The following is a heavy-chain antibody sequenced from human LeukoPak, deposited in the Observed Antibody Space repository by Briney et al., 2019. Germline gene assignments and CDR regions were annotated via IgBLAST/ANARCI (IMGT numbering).Heavy chain of an antibody. CDR2: ISYDGSNK. CDR3: ARDSRPNYGEHGFDY. CDR1: GFTFSSYA. D-gene: IGHD4-17*01. V-gene: IGHV3-30-3*01. Sequence: PGGSLSLSCAASGFTFSSYAMHWVRQAPGKGLEWVAVISYDGSNKYYADSVKGRFTISRDNSKNTLYLQMNSLRAEDTAVYYCARDSRPNYGEHGFDYWGQGTLVTVSS. J-gene: IGHJ4*02.